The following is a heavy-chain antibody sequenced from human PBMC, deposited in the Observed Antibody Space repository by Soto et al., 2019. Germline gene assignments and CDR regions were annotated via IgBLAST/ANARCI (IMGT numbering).Heavy chain of an antibody. J-gene: IGHJ4*02. CDR2: IKEDGSEK. Sequence: EVQLVESGGGLVQGGGSLRLSCVASEFTFSNYWMSWVPQAPGKGLEGGANIKEDGSEKYYVDSVKGRFTISRDSAKNSLYLQMDSLRAEDTAVYYCERLRKGGFYDYWGQGSLVTVSS. CDR3: ERLRKGGFYDY. V-gene: IGHV3-7*03. CDR1: EFTFSNYW. D-gene: IGHD3-10*01.